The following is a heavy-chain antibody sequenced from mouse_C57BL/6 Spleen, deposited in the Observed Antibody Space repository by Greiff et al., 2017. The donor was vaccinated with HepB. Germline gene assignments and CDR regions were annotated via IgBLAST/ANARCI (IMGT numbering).Heavy chain of an antibody. CDR1: GYTFTSYW. D-gene: IGHD1-1*01. J-gene: IGHJ2*01. V-gene: IGHV1-59*01. CDR3: AREGFITTVVAHFDY. CDR2: IDPSDSYT. Sequence: VQLQQPGAELVRPGTSVKLSCKASGYTFTSYWMHWVKQRPGQGLEWIGVIDPSDSYTNYNQKFKGKATLTVDTSSSTAYMQLSSLPSEDSAVYYCAREGFITTVVAHFDYWGQGTTLTVSS.